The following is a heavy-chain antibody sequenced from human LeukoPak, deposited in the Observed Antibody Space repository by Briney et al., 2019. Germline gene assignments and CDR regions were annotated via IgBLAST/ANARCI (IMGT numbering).Heavy chain of an antibody. CDR3: ARGGSSGYYSSYYYGMDV. J-gene: IGHJ6*02. CDR2: IYTSGST. CDR1: GGSISSSSYY. Sequence: SETLSLTCTVSGGSISSSSYYWSWIRQPAGKGLEWIGRIYTSGSTNYNPSLKSRVTMSVDTSKNQFSLKLSSVTAADTAVYYCARGGSSGYYSSYYYGMDVWGQGTTVTVSS. V-gene: IGHV4-61*02. D-gene: IGHD3-22*01.